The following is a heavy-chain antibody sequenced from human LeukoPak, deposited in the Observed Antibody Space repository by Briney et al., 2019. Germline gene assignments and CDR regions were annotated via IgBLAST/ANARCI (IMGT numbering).Heavy chain of an antibody. J-gene: IGHJ5*02. D-gene: IGHD2-2*01. CDR3: GGCSSISCYSGYNWFDP. CDR2: IYYSGST. V-gene: IGHV4-39*01. CDR1: GGSISSSSYY. Sequence: KTSETLSLTCTVSGGSISSSSYYWGWIRQPPGKGLEWIGSIYYSGSTYYNPSLKSRVTISVDTSKNQFSLKLSSVTAADTAVYYCGGCSSISCYSGYNWFDPWGQGTLVTVSS.